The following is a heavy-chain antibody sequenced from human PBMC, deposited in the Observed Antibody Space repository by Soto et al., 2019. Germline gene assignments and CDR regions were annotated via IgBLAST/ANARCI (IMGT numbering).Heavy chain of an antibody. D-gene: IGHD2-15*01. CDR2: MNPNSGNT. J-gene: IGHJ6*03. CDR1: GYTFTSYD. V-gene: IGHV1-8*01. Sequence: GASLKVSCKASGYTFTSYDINWVRQATGQGLEWMGWMNPNSGNTGYAQKFQGRVTMTRNTSISTAYMELSSLRSEDTAVYYCARAVVAASVGYYYYYMDVWGKGTTVNVSS. CDR3: ARAVVAASVGYYYYYMDV.